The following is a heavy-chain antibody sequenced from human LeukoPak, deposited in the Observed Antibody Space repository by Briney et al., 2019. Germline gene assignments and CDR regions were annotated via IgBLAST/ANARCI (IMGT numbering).Heavy chain of an antibody. CDR2: VYYGRSP. Sequence: SETLSLTCTVSGDSISRSNYYWACIRQPPGQGLEWIGSVYYGRSPYFNPSLESRATISADTSKNHFSLKMSSVTAADTAVYYCARSSGTGILSYWGQGTLVTVSS. CDR3: ARSSGTGILSY. D-gene: IGHD6-25*01. V-gene: IGHV4-39*02. J-gene: IGHJ4*02. CDR1: GDSISRSNYY.